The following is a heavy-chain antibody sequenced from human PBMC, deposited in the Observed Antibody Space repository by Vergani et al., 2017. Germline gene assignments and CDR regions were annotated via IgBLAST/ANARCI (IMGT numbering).Heavy chain of an antibody. V-gene: IGHV4-30-2*01. Sequence: QLQLQESGSGLVKPSQTLSLTCAVSGGSISSGGYSWSWIRQPPGKGLEWIGYIYHSGSTYYNPSLKSRVTISVDRSKNQFSLKLSSMTAADTAVYYCVRAQPYCSSTSCYNYYYYYYMDVWGKGTTVTVSS. D-gene: IGHD2-2*01. J-gene: IGHJ6*03. CDR1: GGSISSGGYS. CDR3: VRAQPYCSSTSCYNYYYYYYMDV. CDR2: IYHSGST.